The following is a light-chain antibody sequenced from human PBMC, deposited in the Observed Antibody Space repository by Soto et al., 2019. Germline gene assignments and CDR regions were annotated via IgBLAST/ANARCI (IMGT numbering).Light chain of an antibody. CDR1: QNINNY. Sequence: DIQITQSPSTLSASVGDRVTITCQASQNINNYLNWYQQKPGRAPKLLIYDASNLEAGVPSRFRGSGSGTDFTFSIRRLQPEDIATYYCQQYENLPTFGQGTRLEIK. CDR3: QQYENLPT. V-gene: IGKV1-33*01. CDR2: DAS. J-gene: IGKJ5*01.